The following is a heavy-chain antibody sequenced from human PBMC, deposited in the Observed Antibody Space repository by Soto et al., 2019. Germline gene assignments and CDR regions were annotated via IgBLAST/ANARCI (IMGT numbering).Heavy chain of an antibody. CDR3: Y. J-gene: IGHJ4*02. CDR1: GYSISSGFY. Sequence: PSETLSLTCTVSGYSISSGFYWGWIRQPPGKGLEWIGSGYHRGTSYYNPSLQSRVSISMNSLKTEDAAVYYCTRVPISQGLFDYWGQGTLVTVSS. D-gene: IGHD2-8*01. CDR2: GYHRGTS. V-gene: IGHV4-38-2*02.